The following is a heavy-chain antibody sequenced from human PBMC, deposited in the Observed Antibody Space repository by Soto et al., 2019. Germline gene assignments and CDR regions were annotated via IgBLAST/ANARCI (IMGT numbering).Heavy chain of an antibody. D-gene: IGHD6-13*01. J-gene: IGHJ4*02. CDR1: GFIFSGDA. CDR2: MSGSGDNT. V-gene: IGHV3-23*01. CDR3: AKNPRPAAGTNYFDY. Sequence: GGSLRLSCAASGFIFSGDAMNWVRRAPGKGLEWVSAMSGSGDNTYYADSVKGRFTISRDNSKNALYLQMNSLRAEDMAVYYCAKNPRPAAGTNYFDYWGQGTLVTVSS.